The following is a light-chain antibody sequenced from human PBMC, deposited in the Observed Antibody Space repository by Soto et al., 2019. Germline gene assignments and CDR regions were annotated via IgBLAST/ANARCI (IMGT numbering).Light chain of an antibody. J-gene: IGKJ5*01. CDR2: AAA. CDR1: QSIGRN. V-gene: IGKV3-20*01. Sequence: DSVFTQSPGSLSLSPGERATLSCRASQSIGRNLVWHQQKNGQAPRLLIYAAATRATGIPARFSGSGYGTDFTLTISRLETEDFAVYYCQQYGSSPRTFGQGTRLEIK. CDR3: QQYGSSPRT.